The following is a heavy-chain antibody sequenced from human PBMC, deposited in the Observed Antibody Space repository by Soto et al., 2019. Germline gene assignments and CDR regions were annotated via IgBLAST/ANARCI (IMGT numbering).Heavy chain of an antibody. CDR3: ARGAPITPWTFAY. V-gene: IGHV3-53*01. D-gene: IGHD5-12*01. J-gene: IGHJ4*02. CDR2: IYSGGST. CDR1: GFTVSSTY. Sequence: EVQLVESGGGLIQPGGSLRLSCAASGFTVSSTYMSWVRQAPGKGLEWVSIIYSGGSTYYADSVKGRFTLSRDNSKNTLYLQMNALRAEDMAVYYCARGAPITPWTFAYWGQGTLVTVSS.